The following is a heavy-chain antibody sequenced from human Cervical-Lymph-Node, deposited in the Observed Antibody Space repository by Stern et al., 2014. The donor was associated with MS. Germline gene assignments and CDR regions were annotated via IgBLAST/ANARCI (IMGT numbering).Heavy chain of an antibody. D-gene: IGHD3-10*01. CDR1: GFTFSPYA. Sequence: VQLVESGGGVVQPGRSLSLSCVASGFTFSPYAMHWVRPAPGTVLAWVAFVAYDGTQRNSTDSVKARFTISRDNSKNTLYLHMNSLRDEDTAVYFCARGGRGVGLEYWGQGALVTVSS. V-gene: IGHV3-30-3*01. CDR2: VAYDGTQR. J-gene: IGHJ4*02. CDR3: ARGGRGVGLEY.